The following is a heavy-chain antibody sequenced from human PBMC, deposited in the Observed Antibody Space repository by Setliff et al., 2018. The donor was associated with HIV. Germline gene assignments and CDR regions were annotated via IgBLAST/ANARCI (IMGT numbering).Heavy chain of an antibody. J-gene: IGHJ4*02. CDR2: ISSSGNT. CDR1: GGSISSSSYY. Sequence: SETLSLTCTVSGGSISSSSYYWGWIRQPPGTGLEWIGSISSSGNTYYNPSLNSRVTTSVDTPKKQLSLKLNSVTAADTAVYYCAKTIGRYFDIFDNWGQGTLVTVSS. D-gene: IGHD3-9*01. V-gene: IGHV4-39*01. CDR3: AKTIGRYFDIFDN.